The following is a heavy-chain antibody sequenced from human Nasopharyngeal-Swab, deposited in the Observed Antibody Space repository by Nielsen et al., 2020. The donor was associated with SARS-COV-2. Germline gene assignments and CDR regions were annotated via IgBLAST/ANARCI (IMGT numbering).Heavy chain of an antibody. Sequence: SVKVSCKSSGTTLSTFGLSWVRQAPGQGFEWVGGFIPVFGTINYAQRFLGRVTITADESTTTAYMDLRGLRSDDTAIYYCTRWGYNYTYWGQGTLVTVSS. V-gene: IGHV1-69*13. CDR1: GTTLSTFG. D-gene: IGHD5-24*01. J-gene: IGHJ4*02. CDR2: FIPVFGTI. CDR3: TRWGYNYTY.